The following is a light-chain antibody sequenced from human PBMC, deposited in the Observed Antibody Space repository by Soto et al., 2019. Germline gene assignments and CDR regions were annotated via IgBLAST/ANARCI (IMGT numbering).Light chain of an antibody. V-gene: IGKV3-11*01. J-gene: IGKJ4*01. Sequence: EIVLTQSQATLSLSPGERATLSCRASQSVGRYLAWYQQKPGQAPRLLIYGASSRATGVPARFSGSGSGTGFNLTISSLEPEDCAVYYCQQRSNWPLTFGGGTKVESK. CDR2: GAS. CDR1: QSVGRY. CDR3: QQRSNWPLT.